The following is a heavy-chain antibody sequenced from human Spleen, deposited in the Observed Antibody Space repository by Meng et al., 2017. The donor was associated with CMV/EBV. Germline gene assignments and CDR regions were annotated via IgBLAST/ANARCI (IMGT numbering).Heavy chain of an antibody. D-gene: IGHD3-10*01. Sequence: ASVKVSCKASGYTFTYFGTSWVRQAPGQGLEWMGWISAYNGITNYAQKLQGRVTMTTDTSTNTAYMELRSLRSDDTAVYYCARDVRGDSDWFDPWGQGTLVTVSS. CDR1: GYTFTYFG. CDR3: ARDVRGDSDWFDP. V-gene: IGHV1-18*01. J-gene: IGHJ5*02. CDR2: ISAYNGIT.